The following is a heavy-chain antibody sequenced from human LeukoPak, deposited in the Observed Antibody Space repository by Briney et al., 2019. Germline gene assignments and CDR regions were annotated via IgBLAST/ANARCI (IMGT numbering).Heavy chain of an antibody. CDR2: VNTNTGNP. D-gene: IGHD3-22*01. J-gene: IGHJ4*02. CDR1: GYTFTGYY. V-gene: IGHV7-4-1*02. CDR3: ARAAMIVVASPGC. Sequence: ASVKVSCKASGYTFTGYYMHWVRQAPGQGLEWMGWVNTNTGNPTYAQGFTGRFVFSLDTSVSTAYLQISSLKAEDTAVYYCARAAMIVVASPGCWGQGTLVTVSS.